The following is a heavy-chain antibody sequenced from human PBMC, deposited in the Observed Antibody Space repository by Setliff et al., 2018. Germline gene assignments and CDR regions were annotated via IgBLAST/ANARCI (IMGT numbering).Heavy chain of an antibody. CDR2: INGDGTIT. CDR3: ASIDWGENFYNMDA. Sequence: PGGSLRLSCAASGFTFSTYAMSWVRQAPGKGLEWVSRINGDGTITDYADSVKGRFTISRDNAKSTLYLQMNSLRGEDTAVYFCASIDWGENFYNMDAWGKGTAVTVSS. CDR1: GFTFSTYA. D-gene: IGHD7-27*01. V-gene: IGHV3-74*01. J-gene: IGHJ6*03.